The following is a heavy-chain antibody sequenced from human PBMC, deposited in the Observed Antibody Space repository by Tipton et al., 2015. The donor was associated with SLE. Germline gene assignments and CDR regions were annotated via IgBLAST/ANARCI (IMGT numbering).Heavy chain of an antibody. J-gene: IGHJ6*02. Sequence: TLSLTCTVSGGSISSSSYYWGWIRQPPGRGLEWIGSIYYSGSTFYNPSLKSRVTISADTSKNQFSLKLSSVTAADTAVYYCARGGDYIWGGFRYYYAYGMDVWGQGTTVTVSS. CDR2: IYYSGST. CDR3: ARGGDYIWGGFRYYYAYGMDV. CDR1: GGSISSSSYY. V-gene: IGHV4-39*01. D-gene: IGHD3-16*02.